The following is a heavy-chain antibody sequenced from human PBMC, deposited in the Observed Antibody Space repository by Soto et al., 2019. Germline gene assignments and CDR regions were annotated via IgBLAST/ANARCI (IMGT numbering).Heavy chain of an antibody. Sequence: PSDTLSLTCTVHGDSISSYYWSCIRQPPGKGLEWIGYIYYSGSTNYNPSLKSRVTISVDTSKNQFSLNLSSVTAADTAVYYCASSNIAAAGFYYYGMDVWGRGTTVT. CDR1: GDSISSYY. V-gene: IGHV4-59*07. CDR2: IYYSGST. J-gene: IGHJ6*02. CDR3: ASSNIAAAGFYYYGMDV. D-gene: IGHD6-13*01.